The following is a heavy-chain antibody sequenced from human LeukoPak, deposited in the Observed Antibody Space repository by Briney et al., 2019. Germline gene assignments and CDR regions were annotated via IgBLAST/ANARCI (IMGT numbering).Heavy chain of an antibody. Sequence: PGGSLRLSCAASGFTLSAHGMNWVRQAPGKGLVWVSRINSDGSSTSYADSVKGRFTISRDNSKNTLYLQMNSLRAEDTAVYYCAKGWEDMDVWGKGTTVTISS. CDR2: INSDGSST. D-gene: IGHD1-26*01. CDR1: GFTLSAHG. V-gene: IGHV3-74*01. J-gene: IGHJ6*03. CDR3: AKGWEDMDV.